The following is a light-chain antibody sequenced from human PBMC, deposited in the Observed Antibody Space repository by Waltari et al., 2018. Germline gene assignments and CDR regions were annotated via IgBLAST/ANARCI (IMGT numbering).Light chain of an antibody. Sequence: DIQMTQSPSSLSASVGDRVIITCRASQTISSYLAWYQQKPGKVPKLLIYAASSLESGVPSRFSGSGSGTEFTLNINRLQPEDFATYYCQQHNSHPPTFGQGTKVEIK. V-gene: IGKV1-17*03. J-gene: IGKJ1*01. CDR2: AAS. CDR3: QQHNSHPPT. CDR1: QTISSY.